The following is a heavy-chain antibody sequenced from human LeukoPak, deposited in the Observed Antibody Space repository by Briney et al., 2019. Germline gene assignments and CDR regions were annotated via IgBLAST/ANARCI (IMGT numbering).Heavy chain of an antibody. CDR3: AIPSGVVGATKGDY. D-gene: IGHD1-26*01. Sequence: PGGSLRLSCSASGFTFINYSMNWVRQAPGKGLEWVSSISSSRNYIYYADSVKGRFTISRDNAKNSLYLQMNSLRAEDTAVYYCAIPSGVVGATKGDYWGQGTLVTVSS. CDR1: GFTFINYS. V-gene: IGHV3-21*04. CDR2: ISSSRNYI. J-gene: IGHJ4*02.